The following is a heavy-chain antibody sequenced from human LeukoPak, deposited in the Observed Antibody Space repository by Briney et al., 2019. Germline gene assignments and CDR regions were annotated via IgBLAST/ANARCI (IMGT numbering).Heavy chain of an antibody. CDR1: GYTFTGYY. CDR2: INPNSGGT. D-gene: IGHD6-19*01. J-gene: IGHJ6*02. Sequence: ASVKVSCKASGYTFTGYYMHWVRQAPGQGLEWMGRINPNSGGTNYAQKFQGRVTMTRDTSISTAYMELSRLRSDDPAVYYCARLYGSSGWYFTEYYYYGMDVWGQGTTVTVSS. CDR3: ARLYGSSGWYFTEYYYYGMDV. V-gene: IGHV1-2*06.